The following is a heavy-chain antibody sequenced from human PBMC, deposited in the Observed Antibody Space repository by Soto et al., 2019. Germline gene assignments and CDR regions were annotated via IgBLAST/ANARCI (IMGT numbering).Heavy chain of an antibody. CDR1: GVSLTSGNW. CDR3: ARLVYDTRLNYMYFDF. Sequence: ETLSLTCAVSGVSLTSGNWWTWVRQSPQRGLEYIGEIFHDGTANYYPSFERRVAMSVDTSRNQFSLKLTSVTAADTAVYFCARLVYDTRLNYMYFDFWGPGTLVTVSS. CDR2: IFHDGTA. V-gene: IGHV4-4*01. J-gene: IGHJ4*02. D-gene: IGHD3-10*01.